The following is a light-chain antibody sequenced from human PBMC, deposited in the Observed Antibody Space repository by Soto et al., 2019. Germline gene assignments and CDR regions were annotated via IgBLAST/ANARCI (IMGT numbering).Light chain of an antibody. CDR2: RNN. J-gene: IGLJ2*01. CDR3: AARDDSMSAV. CDR1: SSDVGSNY. Sequence: QSVLTQPPSASGTPGQRVTISCSGSSSDVGSNYLYWYQQLPGTAPKLLIYRNNQRPSGVPDRFSGSKAGTSASLAISGLRSEDEADYYCAARDDSMSAVFGGGTKVTVL. V-gene: IGLV1-47*01.